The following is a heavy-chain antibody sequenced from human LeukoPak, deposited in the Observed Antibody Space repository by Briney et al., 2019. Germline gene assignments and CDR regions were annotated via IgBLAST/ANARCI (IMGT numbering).Heavy chain of an antibody. V-gene: IGHV4-38-2*02. CDR3: ARDYGELMGLCYFDY. CDR2: IYHSGST. CDR1: GYSISSGYY. Sequence: SETLSLTCTVSGYSISSGYYWGWIRQPPGKGLEWIGSIYHSGSTYYNPSLKSRVTISVDTSKNQFSLKLSSVTAADTAVYYCARDYGELMGLCYFDYWGQGTLVTVSS. D-gene: IGHD3-10*01. J-gene: IGHJ4*02.